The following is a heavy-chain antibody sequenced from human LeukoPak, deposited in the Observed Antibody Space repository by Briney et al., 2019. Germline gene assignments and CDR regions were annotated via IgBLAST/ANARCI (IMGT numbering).Heavy chain of an antibody. D-gene: IGHD3-3*01. Sequence: PGGSLRLSCAASGFTFSSYAMHWVRQAPGKGLEWVAVISYDGSNKYYADSVKGRFTISRDNSKNTLYLQMNSLRAEDTAVYYCARDRVYYDFWSGYRSRGYYYGMDVWGQGTTVTVSS. V-gene: IGHV3-30-3*01. CDR2: ISYDGSNK. CDR3: ARDRVYYDFWSGYRSRGYYYGMDV. CDR1: GFTFSSYA. J-gene: IGHJ6*02.